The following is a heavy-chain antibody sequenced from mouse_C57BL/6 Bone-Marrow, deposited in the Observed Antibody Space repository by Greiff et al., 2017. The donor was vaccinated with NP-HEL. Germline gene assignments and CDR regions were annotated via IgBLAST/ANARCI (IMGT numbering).Heavy chain of an antibody. CDR3: ARARGLLRTRFAY. Sequence: VQLQQPGAELVKPGASVKLSCKASGYTFTSYWMHLVKQRPGQGLEWIGMIHPNSGSTNYNEKFKSKATLTVDKSSSTAYMQLSSLTSEDSAVYYCARARGLLRTRFAYWGQGTLVTVSA. V-gene: IGHV1-64*01. J-gene: IGHJ3*01. CDR2: IHPNSGST. D-gene: IGHD1-1*01. CDR1: GYTFTSYW.